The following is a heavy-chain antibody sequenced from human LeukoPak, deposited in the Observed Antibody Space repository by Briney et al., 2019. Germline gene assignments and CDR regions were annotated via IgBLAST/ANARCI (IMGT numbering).Heavy chain of an antibody. Sequence: ASVKVSCKASGGSFSNDSISWVRQAPGQGLEWMGWISAYNGNTNYAQKLQGRVTMTTDTSTSTAYMELRSLRSDDTAVYYCARDGIAAAGPYYYYGMDVWGQGTTVTVSS. CDR1: GGSFSNDS. V-gene: IGHV1-18*01. CDR2: ISAYNGNT. CDR3: ARDGIAAAGPYYYYGMDV. D-gene: IGHD6-13*01. J-gene: IGHJ6*02.